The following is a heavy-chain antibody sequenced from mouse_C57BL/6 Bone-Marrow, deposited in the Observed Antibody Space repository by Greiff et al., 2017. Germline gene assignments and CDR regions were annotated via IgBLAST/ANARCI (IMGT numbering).Heavy chain of an antibody. J-gene: IGHJ4*01. D-gene: IGHD2-2*01. CDR3: ARSCLVTNAMDY. V-gene: IGHV1-52*01. CDR1: GYTFTSYW. Sequence: QVQLQQPGAELVRPGSSVKLSCKASGYTFTSYWMHWVKQRPIQGLEWIGNIDPSDSETHYNQKFKDKATLTVAKSSSTAYMQLSSLTSEDSAVYYCARSCLVTNAMDYWGQGTSVTVSS. CDR2: IDPSDSET.